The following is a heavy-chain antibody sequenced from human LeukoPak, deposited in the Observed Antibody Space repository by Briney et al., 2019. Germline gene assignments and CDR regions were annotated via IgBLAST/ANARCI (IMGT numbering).Heavy chain of an antibody. J-gene: IGHJ4*02. CDR1: GGSISSGTYY. CDR2: IYYSGNT. CDR3: AKSGLNRFDY. D-gene: IGHD2-15*01. V-gene: IGHV4-39*07. Sequence: PSETLSLTCAVSGGSISSGTYYWGWIRQSPGQGLEWIGSIYYSGNTYYNPSLKSRVTISVDTSKNQFSLKLSSVTAADTAIYYCAKSGLNRFDYWGQGTLVTVSS.